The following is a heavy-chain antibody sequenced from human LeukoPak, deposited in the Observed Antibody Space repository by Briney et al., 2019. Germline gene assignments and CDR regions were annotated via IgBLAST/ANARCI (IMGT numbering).Heavy chain of an antibody. CDR1: GYSFTGYY. Sequence: EASVKASCKASGYSFTGYYMHWVRQAPGQGLEWMGIINPSGGSTSYAQKFQGRVTMTRDTSASTVYMELSSLRSEDTAVYYCAREYVGWGVNIRGVDYWGQGTLVTASS. J-gene: IGHJ4*02. CDR2: INPSGGST. CDR3: AREYVGWGVNIRGVDY. D-gene: IGHD3-10*01. V-gene: IGHV1-46*01.